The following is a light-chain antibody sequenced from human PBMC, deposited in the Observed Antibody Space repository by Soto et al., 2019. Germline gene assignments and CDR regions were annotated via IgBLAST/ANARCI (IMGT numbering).Light chain of an antibody. CDR1: QSVSSR. Sequence: EILMTQSPVTLSVSPGERATLSCRASQSVSSRLAWYQHKPGQAPRLLIYGASTRATGIPARFSGSGSGTEFTLIISSLQSEDFAVYYCQQYNNWPRTFGQGTKVDIK. V-gene: IGKV3-15*01. J-gene: IGKJ1*01. CDR3: QQYNNWPRT. CDR2: GAS.